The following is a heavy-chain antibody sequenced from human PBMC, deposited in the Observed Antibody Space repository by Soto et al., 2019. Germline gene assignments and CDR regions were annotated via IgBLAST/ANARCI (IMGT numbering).Heavy chain of an antibody. CDR2: INHNTNT. J-gene: IGHJ5*02. D-gene: IGHD2-15*01. Sequence: QVQLQQWGAGLLKPSETLSLTCAVYGGSISNGYWNWFRQPPGKGLEWIGEINHNTNTIYNPSLTSRVTISVDTSKNHFSLKLTSVTAADTAVYYCARGVRLLRGSLDPWGQGTLVTVSS. CDR3: ARGVRLLRGSLDP. CDR1: GGSISNGY. V-gene: IGHV4-34*01.